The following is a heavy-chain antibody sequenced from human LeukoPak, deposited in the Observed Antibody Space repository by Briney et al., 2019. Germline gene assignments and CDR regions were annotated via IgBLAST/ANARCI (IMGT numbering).Heavy chain of an antibody. V-gene: IGHV3-30*18. CDR1: GFTFSGYG. Sequence: GGSLRLSCAASGFTFSGYGMHWVRQAPGKGLEWVAVISYDATNKYYADSVKGRFTLSRDNSKNTLYLQTNTLRDEDTAVYYCAKASSNYFYYFEYWGQGTLVTVSS. CDR3: AKASSNYFYYFEY. J-gene: IGHJ4*02. D-gene: IGHD2/OR15-2a*01. CDR2: ISYDATNK.